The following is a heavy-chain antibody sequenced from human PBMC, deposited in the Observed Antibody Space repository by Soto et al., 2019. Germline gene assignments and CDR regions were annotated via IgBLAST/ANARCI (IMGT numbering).Heavy chain of an antibody. CDR1: GYSIISCYY. CDR2: IYHSGST. D-gene: IGHD3-10*01. J-gene: IGHJ5*02. Sequence: LSXTCAVSGYSIISCYYWGWIRQPPGKGLEWIGSIYHSGSTYYNPSLKSRVTISVDTYKNQFSLKLSSVTAADTAVYYCAVCITMVRGVIGWFEPWGQGTLFIV. CDR3: AVCITMVRGVIGWFEP. V-gene: IGHV4-38-2*01.